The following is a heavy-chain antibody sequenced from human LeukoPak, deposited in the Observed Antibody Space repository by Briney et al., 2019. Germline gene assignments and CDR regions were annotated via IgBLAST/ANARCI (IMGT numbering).Heavy chain of an antibody. V-gene: IGHV3-23*01. Sequence: GGSLRLSYAASGFTFSHYAMSWVRQAPGKGLEWVSGISGSGDRTYYADSVKGRFTISRDNSKNTLYLQMNSLRAEDTAVYYCAKTGCSLYCSHNWFDPWGQGTLVTVSS. D-gene: IGHD2-21*02. CDR2: ISGSGDRT. J-gene: IGHJ5*02. CDR1: GFTFSHYA. CDR3: AKTGCSLYCSHNWFDP.